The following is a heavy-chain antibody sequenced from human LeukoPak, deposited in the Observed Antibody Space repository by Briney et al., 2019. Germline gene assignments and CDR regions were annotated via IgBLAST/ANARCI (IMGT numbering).Heavy chain of an antibody. V-gene: IGHV1-18*01. CDR1: GYFFPSYG. D-gene: IGHD2-15*01. Sequence: ASVTVSFTASGYFFPSYGINWVRQAPGQGLEWMGWVSGSNGNANYGKKFQGRVTMTTETSTSAAYMELRSLRSDDTAVYYCARDRVVGAIDGFYIWGQGTMVTVSS. J-gene: IGHJ3*02. CDR3: ARDRVVGAIDGFYI. CDR2: VSGSNGNA.